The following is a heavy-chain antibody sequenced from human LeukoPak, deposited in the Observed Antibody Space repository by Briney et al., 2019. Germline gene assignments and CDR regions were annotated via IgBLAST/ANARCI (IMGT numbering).Heavy chain of an antibody. D-gene: IGHD6-6*01. J-gene: IGHJ4*02. V-gene: IGHV3-66*01. Sequence: GGSLRLSCAASEFSVGSNYMTWVRQAPGKGLGWVSLIYSGGSTYYADSVKGRFTISRDNAKNSLYLQMNSLRAEDTAVYYCARVVGQLATYWGQGTLVTVSS. CDR3: ARVVGQLATY. CDR2: IYSGGST. CDR1: EFSVGSNY.